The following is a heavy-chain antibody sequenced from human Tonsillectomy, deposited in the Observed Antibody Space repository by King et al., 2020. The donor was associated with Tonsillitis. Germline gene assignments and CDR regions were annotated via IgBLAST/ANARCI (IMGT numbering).Heavy chain of an antibody. V-gene: IGHV1-24*01. CDR3: ATSYYFDSSGYPDY. J-gene: IGHJ4*02. CDR1: GYTLTGLS. D-gene: IGHD3-22*01. Sequence: QLVQSGAEVKKPGASVKVSCKVSGYTLTGLSMHWVRQAPGKGLEWMGGSDPEDGETIYAKRFQGRVTMTEDTSTDTAYMEMSSLRFEDTAVYYCATSYYFDSSGYPDYWGQGTLVTVSS. CDR2: SDPEDGET.